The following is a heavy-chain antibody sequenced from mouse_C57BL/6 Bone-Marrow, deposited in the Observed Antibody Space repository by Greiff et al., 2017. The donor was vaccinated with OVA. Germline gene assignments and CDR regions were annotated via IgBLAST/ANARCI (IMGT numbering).Heavy chain of an antibody. CDR1: GYTFTSYW. J-gene: IGHJ2*01. CDR3: ARWRGSSLYYFDY. V-gene: IGHV1-55*01. CDR2: IYPGSGST. D-gene: IGHD1-1*01. Sequence: QVHVKQPGAELVKPGASVKMSCKASGYTFTSYWITWVKQRPGQGLEWIGDIYPGSGSTNYNEKFKSKATLTVDTSSSTAYMQLSSLTSEDSAVYYCARWRGSSLYYFDYWGQGTTLTVSS.